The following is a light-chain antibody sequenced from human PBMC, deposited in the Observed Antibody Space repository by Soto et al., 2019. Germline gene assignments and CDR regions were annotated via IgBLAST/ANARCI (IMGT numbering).Light chain of an antibody. Sequence: QSVLTQPASVSGSPGQSITFSCTGTSSDVGIYNYVSWYQQHPGKAPKLMIYEVSNRPSGVSNRFSGSKSGNTASLTISGLQAEDEADYYCSSYTTSSTLVFGGGTKLTVL. CDR3: SSYTTSSTLV. J-gene: IGLJ3*02. CDR2: EVS. CDR1: SSDVGIYNY. V-gene: IGLV2-14*01.